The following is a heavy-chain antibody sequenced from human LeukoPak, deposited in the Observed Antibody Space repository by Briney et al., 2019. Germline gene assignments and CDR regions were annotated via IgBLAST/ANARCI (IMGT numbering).Heavy chain of an antibody. V-gene: IGHV3-21*01. CDR2: ISSSSSYI. CDR1: GFTFSSYS. D-gene: IGHD5-12*01. CDR3: ARVFVGYVSLDY. Sequence: PGGSLRLSCAASGFTFSSYSMNWVRQAPGKGLEWVSSISSSSSYIYYVDSVKGRFTISRDNAKNSLYLQMNSLRAEDTAVYYCARVFVGYVSLDYWGQGTLVTVSS. J-gene: IGHJ4*02.